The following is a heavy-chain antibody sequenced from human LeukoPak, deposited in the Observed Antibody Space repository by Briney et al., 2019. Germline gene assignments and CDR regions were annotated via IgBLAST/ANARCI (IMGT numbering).Heavy chain of an antibody. CDR1: GFTFSRYA. CDR2: VSGSAGTT. V-gene: IGHV3-23*01. Sequence: PGGSLRLSCAASGFTFSRYAMSWVRQARGKGLEWVSAVSGSAGTTYYADSVKGRFTISRDNSKNTLYLQMNSLRAEDTALYYCARTPLVRYFDYWGQGTLVTVSS. J-gene: IGHJ4*02. D-gene: IGHD2-2*01. CDR3: ARTPLVRYFDY.